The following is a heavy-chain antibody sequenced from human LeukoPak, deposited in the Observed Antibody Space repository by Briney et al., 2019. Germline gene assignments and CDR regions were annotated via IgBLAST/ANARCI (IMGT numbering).Heavy chain of an antibody. Sequence: SETLSLTCTVSGGSISGSSYYWGWIRQPPGKRLEWIGSIYYSGSTYYNPSLKSRVTISVDTSKNQFSLKLNSVTAADTAVYYCARGRPAPFDIWGQGTMVTVSS. J-gene: IGHJ3*02. CDR3: ARGRPAPFDI. V-gene: IGHV4-39*07. CDR2: IYYSGST. CDR1: GGSISGSSYY.